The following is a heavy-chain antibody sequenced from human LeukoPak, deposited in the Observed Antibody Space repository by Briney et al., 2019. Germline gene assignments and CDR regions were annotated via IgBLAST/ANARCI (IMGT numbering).Heavy chain of an antibody. J-gene: IGHJ3*02. V-gene: IGHV5-51*01. D-gene: IGHD2-2*01. CDR2: IYPGDSGT. CDR1: GYIFTTYW. CDR3: AGHYQGGTVPDAFDI. Sequence: GESLKISCKGSGYIFTTYWIGWVRQMPGKGLEWMGIIYPGDSGTRYNPSFQGQVSISADNSITTAYLQWSSLKASDTAMYYCAGHYQGGTVPDAFDIWGQGTMVTVSS.